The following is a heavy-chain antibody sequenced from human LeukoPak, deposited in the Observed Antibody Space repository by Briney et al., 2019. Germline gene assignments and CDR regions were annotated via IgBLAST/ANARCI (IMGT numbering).Heavy chain of an antibody. D-gene: IGHD6-19*01. V-gene: IGHV3-48*03. J-gene: IGHJ3*02. Sequence: GGSLRLSCAASGFTLSSYEMNWVRQAPGKGLEWVSYISSSAGTIYYADSVKGRFTISRDNAKNSLYLQMNSLRAEETAVYYCAREGGGWYLDAFDIWGQGTVVTVSS. CDR3: AREGGGWYLDAFDI. CDR2: ISSSAGTI. CDR1: GFTLSSYE.